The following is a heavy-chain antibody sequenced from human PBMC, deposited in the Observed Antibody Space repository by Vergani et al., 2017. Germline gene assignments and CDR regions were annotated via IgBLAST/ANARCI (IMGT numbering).Heavy chain of an antibody. CDR3: ARLMIFGNIPDYFDP. V-gene: IGHV4-39*01. J-gene: IGHJ5*02. D-gene: IGHD3/OR15-3a*01. CDR1: GGSISNDIHY. Sequence: QLQLQESGPGLVQPSETLSLTCTVTGGSISNDIHYWGWVRQSPGQGLEHIASIHSSGKTYYQSSLKSRVAISLDTSQNQFSLRLTSVIAADTAVYFCARLMIFGNIPDYFDPWGQGTLVTVSS. CDR2: IHSSGKT.